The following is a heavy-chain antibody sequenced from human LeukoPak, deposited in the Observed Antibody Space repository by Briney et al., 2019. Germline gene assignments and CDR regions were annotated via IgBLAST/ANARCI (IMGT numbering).Heavy chain of an antibody. V-gene: IGHV4-34*01. CDR1: GGSFSGYY. CDR3: ARGSRPLFWSGYQGRNAFDI. D-gene: IGHD3-3*01. J-gene: IGHJ3*02. Sequence: PSETLSLTCAVYGGSFSGYYWSWIRQPPGKGLEWIGEINHSGSTNYNPSLKSRVTISVDTSKNQFSLKLSSVTAADTAVYYCARGSRPLFWSGYQGRNAFDIWGQGTMVTVSS. CDR2: INHSGST.